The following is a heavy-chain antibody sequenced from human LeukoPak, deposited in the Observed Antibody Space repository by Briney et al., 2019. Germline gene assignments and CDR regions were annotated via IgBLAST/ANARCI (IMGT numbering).Heavy chain of an antibody. CDR2: MNPNSGNT. Sequence: GASVKVSCKASGYTFTTYDINWVRQAAGQGLEWMEWMNPNSGNTGFAHKFQGRISMTRNTSKSTAYMELSSLRSEDTAVYYCARGPQAPGYCSGGSCYSFYYYYMDVWGKGTTVTVSS. CDR1: GYTFTTYD. J-gene: IGHJ6*03. CDR3: ARGPQAPGYCSGGSCYSFYYYYMDV. V-gene: IGHV1-8*01. D-gene: IGHD2-15*01.